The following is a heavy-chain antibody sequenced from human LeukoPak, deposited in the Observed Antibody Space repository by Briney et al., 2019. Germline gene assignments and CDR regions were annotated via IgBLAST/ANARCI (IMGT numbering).Heavy chain of an antibody. CDR1: GYTFTSYD. CDR3: ARDKALDI. Sequence: SVKVSCKASGYTFTSYDINWVRQATGQGLEWMGGIIPIFGIANYAQKFQGRVTITTDESTSTAYMELSSLRSEDTAVYYCARDKALDIWGQGTMVTVSS. J-gene: IGHJ3*02. V-gene: IGHV1-69*05. CDR2: IIPIFGIA.